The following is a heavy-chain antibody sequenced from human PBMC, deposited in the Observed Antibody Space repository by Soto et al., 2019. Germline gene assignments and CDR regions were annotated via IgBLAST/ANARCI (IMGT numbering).Heavy chain of an antibody. CDR3: VHPRSTVQIPPT. V-gene: IGHV3-64D*06. J-gene: IGHJ5*02. D-gene: IGHD4-17*01. CDR1: GFTFSMFS. Sequence: GSLRLSCSASGFTFSMFSMHWVRQAPGKGLEYVSGISSNGDSTYYADSVKGRFTISRDNSKSTLYLQMSSLRAVDTAVYYCVHPRSTVQIPPTWGQGTLVTVSS. CDR2: ISSNGDST.